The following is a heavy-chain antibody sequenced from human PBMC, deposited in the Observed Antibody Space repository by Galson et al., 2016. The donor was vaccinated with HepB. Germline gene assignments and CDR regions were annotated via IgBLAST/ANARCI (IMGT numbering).Heavy chain of an antibody. Sequence: SLRLSCAASGFTFSNFGMGWVRQTPGKGLEWVSSISPSDDTTFYADSVKGRFTISRDNSKDTLYTQMSGLRAEDTAVYYCAKISNHWFYDHYYFGYWGQGAQVTVSS. CDR3: AKISNHWFYDHYYFGY. CDR2: ISPSDDTT. CDR1: GFTFSNFG. J-gene: IGHJ4*02. D-gene: IGHD3-3*02. V-gene: IGHV3-23*01.